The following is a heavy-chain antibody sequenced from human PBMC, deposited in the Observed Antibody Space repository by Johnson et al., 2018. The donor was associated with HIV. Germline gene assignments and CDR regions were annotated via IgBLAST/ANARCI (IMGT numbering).Heavy chain of an antibody. CDR1: GFTFSSYA. J-gene: IGHJ3*02. V-gene: IGHV3-30*04. D-gene: IGHD1-1*01. Sequence: QVQLVESGGGVVQPGRSLRLSCAVSGFTFSSYAMHWVRQAPGKGLEWVAFITKDGMNEYYADSVKGRFTISRDNSKITLYLQMNSLRAEDTAVYYCTTGVFHAFDIWGQGTMVTVSS. CDR2: ITKDGMNE. CDR3: TTGVFHAFDI.